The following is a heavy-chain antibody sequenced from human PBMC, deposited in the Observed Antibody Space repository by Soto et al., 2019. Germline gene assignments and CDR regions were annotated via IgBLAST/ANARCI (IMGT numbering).Heavy chain of an antibody. CDR3: AREHSSSWYVDYYYYGMDV. Sequence: GASVKVSCKASGGTFSSYAISWVRQAPGQGLEWMGGIIPIFGTANYAQKFQGRVTITADESTSTAYMELSSLRSEDTAVYYCAREHSSSWYVDYYYYGMDVWGQGTTVTVSS. D-gene: IGHD6-13*01. J-gene: IGHJ6*02. V-gene: IGHV1-69*13. CDR2: IIPIFGTA. CDR1: GGTFSSYA.